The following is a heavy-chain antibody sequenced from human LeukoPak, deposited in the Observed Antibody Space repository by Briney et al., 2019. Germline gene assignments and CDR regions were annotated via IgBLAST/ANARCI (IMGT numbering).Heavy chain of an antibody. CDR1: GFTFDDYG. Sequence: GGSLRLSCAASGFTFDDYGMSWVRQAQGKGLEWVSGINWNGGSTGYADSVKGRFTISRDNAKNSLYLQMNSLRAEDTALYYCARGYCSSTSCYFDYWGQGTLVTVSS. CDR3: ARGYCSSTSCYFDY. J-gene: IGHJ4*02. CDR2: INWNGGST. D-gene: IGHD2-2*01. V-gene: IGHV3-20*04.